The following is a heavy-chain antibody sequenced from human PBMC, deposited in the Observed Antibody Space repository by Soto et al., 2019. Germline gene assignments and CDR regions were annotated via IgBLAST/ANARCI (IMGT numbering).Heavy chain of an antibody. CDR3: ASPASGGTRNVLDV. CDR2: IDPTDSFT. Sequence: PGESLKISCKASGYKFTTFWLNWVRQTPGKGLEWLGRIDPTDSFTNYSPPFEGHVTISVDRSISTAYLQWNSLQASDTAIYYCASPASGGTRNVLDVWGQGTTVTVSS. D-gene: IGHD2-15*01. J-gene: IGHJ3*01. CDR1: GYKFTTFW. V-gene: IGHV5-10-1*01.